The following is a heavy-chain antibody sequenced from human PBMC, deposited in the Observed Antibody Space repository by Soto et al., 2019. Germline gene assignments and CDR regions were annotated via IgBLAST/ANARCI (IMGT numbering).Heavy chain of an antibody. CDR1: GFTFSSSA. CDR2: VGGNSVST. J-gene: IGHJ6*03. V-gene: IGHV3-23*01. Sequence: EVRLLESGGDLIQPGGSLRLSCAASGFTFSSSAMSWVRQAPDKGLEWVSAVGGNSVSTFYADSVKGRFTISKDSSKNTLFLQMNSVRAEDTAVYYCAKARGSSPRWGYYSMGVWGKGTTVTVS. D-gene: IGHD6-6*01. CDR3: AKARGSSPRWGYYSMGV.